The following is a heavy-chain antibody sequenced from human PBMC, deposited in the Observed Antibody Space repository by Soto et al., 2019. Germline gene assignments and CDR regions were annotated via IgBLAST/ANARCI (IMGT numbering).Heavy chain of an antibody. D-gene: IGHD3-10*01. CDR2: IWYDGSNK. CDR3: AREELLWFGELWFASGYDY. Sequence: QVQLVESGGGVVQPGRSLSLSCAASGFTFSSYGMHWVRQAPGKGLEWVAVIWYDGSNKYYADSVKGRFTISRDNSKNTLYLQMNSLRAEETAVYYCAREELLWFGELWFASGYDYWGQGTLVTVSS. V-gene: IGHV3-33*01. J-gene: IGHJ4*02. CDR1: GFTFSSYG.